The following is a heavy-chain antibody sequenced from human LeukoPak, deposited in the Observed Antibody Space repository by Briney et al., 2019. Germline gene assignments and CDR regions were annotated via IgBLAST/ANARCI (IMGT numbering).Heavy chain of an antibody. D-gene: IGHD3-10*01. V-gene: IGHV3-30*04. CDR1: GFTFSSYA. J-gene: IGHJ4*02. CDR3: ARPTGTGVLFGY. CDR2: ISYDGSNK. Sequence: GGSLRLSCAASGFTFSSYAMHWVRQAPGKGLEWVAVISYDGSNKYYADSVKGRFTISRDNSKNTLYLQMNSLRAEDTAVYYCARPTGTGVLFGYWGQGTLVTVSS.